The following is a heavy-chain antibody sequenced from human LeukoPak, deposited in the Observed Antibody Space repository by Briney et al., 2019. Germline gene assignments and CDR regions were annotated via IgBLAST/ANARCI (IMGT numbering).Heavy chain of an antibody. Sequence: SETLSLTCTVSGGSISSYYWSWIRQPAGKGLEGLEWIGRIYTSGSTTYNPSLKSRVTMSVDTSKNQFSLKLSSVTAADTAVYFCARMVTAGLLSPPYSDYWGQGTLVTVSS. D-gene: IGHD2-21*02. CDR1: GGSISSYY. J-gene: IGHJ4*02. V-gene: IGHV4-4*07. CDR2: IYTSGST. CDR3: ARMVTAGLLSPPYSDY.